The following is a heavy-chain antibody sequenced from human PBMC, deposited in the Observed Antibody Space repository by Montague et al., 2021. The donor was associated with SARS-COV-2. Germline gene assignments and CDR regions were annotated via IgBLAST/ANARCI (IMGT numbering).Heavy chain of an antibody. D-gene: IGHD6-13*01. CDR3: ATRGGIYY. V-gene: IGHV3-48*04. J-gene: IGHJ4*02. CDR2: ISSSGSTI. CDR1: GFTFSSYS. Sequence: SMRISCAASGFTFSSYSMNWVRQAPGKGLEWVSYISSSGSTIYYADSVRGRFTISRDNAKNSLYLQMNSLRVEDTAVYYCATRGGIYYWGQGTLVTVSS.